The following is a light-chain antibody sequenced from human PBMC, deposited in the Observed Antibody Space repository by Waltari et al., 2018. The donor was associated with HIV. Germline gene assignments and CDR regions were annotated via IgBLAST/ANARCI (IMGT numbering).Light chain of an antibody. CDR1: QGISSY. CDR3: QQFYSDPYT. J-gene: IGKJ2*01. Sequence: ALRMTQSPSSSSASTRGRVTSTCRASQGISSYIAWYQQKPGQAPKLLIYGASTLQSGCPSRFSGSGSGTDFTLTISCLQSEDFATYYCQQFYSDPYTFGQGTKLEIK. CDR2: GAS. V-gene: IGKV1-8*01.